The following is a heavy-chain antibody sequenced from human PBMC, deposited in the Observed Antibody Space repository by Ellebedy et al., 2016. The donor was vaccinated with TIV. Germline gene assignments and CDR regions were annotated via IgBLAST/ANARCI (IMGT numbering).Heavy chain of an antibody. CDR1: GFTFSNYA. V-gene: IGHV3-30*04. CDR2: ISYDGSDK. CDR3: PYSSGWYKFDY. Sequence: GESLKISCAASGFTFSNYAMHWVRQAPGKGLEWVAKISYDGSDKYYADSVKGRFTISRDNSKNTLYLQMNSLRAEDTAVYYCPYSSGWYKFDYWGQGTLLTVSS. D-gene: IGHD6-19*01. J-gene: IGHJ4*02.